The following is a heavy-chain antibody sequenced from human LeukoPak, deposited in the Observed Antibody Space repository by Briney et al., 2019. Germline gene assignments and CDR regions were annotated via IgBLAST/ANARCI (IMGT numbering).Heavy chain of an antibody. CDR1: GGSISTYY. CDR2: IYHSGST. Sequence: SETLSLTCTLSGGSISTYYWSWIRQPPGKGLEWIGYIYHSGSTNYNPSLKSRVTISVDTSKNQFSLKLSSVTAAHTAVYYCARGGGYASPIGYWGQGALVTVSS. D-gene: IGHD5-12*01. V-gene: IGHV4-59*01. CDR3: ARGGGYASPIGY. J-gene: IGHJ4*02.